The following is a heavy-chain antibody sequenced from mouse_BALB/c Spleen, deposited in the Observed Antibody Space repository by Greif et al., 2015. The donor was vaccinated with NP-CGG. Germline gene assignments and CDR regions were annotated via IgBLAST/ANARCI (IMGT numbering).Heavy chain of an antibody. V-gene: IGHV1-80*01. Sequence: QVQLKESGAELVRPGSSVKISCKASGYAFSSYWMNWVKQRPGQGLEWIGQIYPGDGDTNYNGKFKGKATLTADKSSSTAYMQLSSLTSEDSAVYFCASYDYDWFAYWGQGTLVTVSA. CDR1: GYAFSSYW. J-gene: IGHJ3*01. D-gene: IGHD2-4*01. CDR2: IYPGDGDT. CDR3: ASYDYDWFAY.